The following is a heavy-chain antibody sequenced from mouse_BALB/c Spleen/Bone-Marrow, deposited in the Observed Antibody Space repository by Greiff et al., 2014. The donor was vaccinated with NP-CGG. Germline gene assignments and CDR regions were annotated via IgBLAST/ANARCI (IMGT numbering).Heavy chain of an antibody. J-gene: IGHJ2*01. D-gene: IGHD2-1*01. V-gene: IGHV1-54*01. CDR2: INPGSGGT. CDR3: ARELPYGNYSDY. CDR1: GYAFTNYL. Sequence: QVQLQQSGAELVRPGTSVKVSCKASGYAFTNYLIEWVKQRPGQGLEWIGVINPGSGGTNYNEKFKGKATLTADKSSSTAYMQLSSLTSDDSAVYFCARELPYGNYSDYWGQGTTLTVSS.